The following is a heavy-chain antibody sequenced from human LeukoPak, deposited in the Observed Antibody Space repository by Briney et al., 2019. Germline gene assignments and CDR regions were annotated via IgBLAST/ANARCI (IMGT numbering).Heavy chain of an antibody. CDR2: ISSSSSTI. D-gene: IGHD3-10*01. CDR1: GFTFSSYN. J-gene: IGHJ4*02. V-gene: IGHV3-48*04. CDR3: ARDQRGSSAMIRGIIDY. Sequence: GGSLRLSCAASGFTFSSYNMNWVRQAPGKGLEWVSYISSSSSTIYYADSVKGRFTISRDNAKNLLYLQMNSLTAEDTAVHFCARDQRGSSAMIRGIIDYWGQGTLVTVSS.